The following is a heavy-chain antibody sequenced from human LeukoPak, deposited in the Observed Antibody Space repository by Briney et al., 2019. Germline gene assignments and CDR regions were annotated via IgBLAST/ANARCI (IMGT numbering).Heavy chain of an antibody. J-gene: IGHJ4*02. CDR3: ARDGSDGYSR. D-gene: IGHD5-24*01. CDR2: IIPIFGTA. CDR1: GGTFSSYA. V-gene: IGHV1-69*13. Sequence: ASVKVSCKASGGTFSSYAISWVRQAPGQGLEWMGGIIPIFGTANYAQKFQGRVTITADESTSTAYMELSSLRSGDTAVYYCARDGSDGYSRWGQGTLVTVSS.